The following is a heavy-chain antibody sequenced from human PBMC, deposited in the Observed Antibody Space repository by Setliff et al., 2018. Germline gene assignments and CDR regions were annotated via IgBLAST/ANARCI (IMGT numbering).Heavy chain of an antibody. CDR2: IYYSGKT. CDR3: ARIGHFDFWRGFGVGAFDL. Sequence: TSETLSLTCAVSGYSISSGYYWGWIRQHPGKGLEWIGSIYYSGKTYSNPSFKSRVTMSLDKSKNQFSLKLASVTAADMALYYCARIGHFDFWRGFGVGAFDLWGHGSVVTVSS. D-gene: IGHD3-3*01. V-gene: IGHV4-38-2*01. J-gene: IGHJ3*01. CDR1: GYSISSGYY.